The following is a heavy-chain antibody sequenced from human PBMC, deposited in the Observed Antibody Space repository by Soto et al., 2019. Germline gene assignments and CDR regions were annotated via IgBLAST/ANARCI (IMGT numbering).Heavy chain of an antibody. CDR2: IYHSWTT. V-gene: IGHV4-4*02. J-gene: IGHJ3*01. CDR3: ARDSRYCTDSGCSIMRDAFDV. Sequence: QVLLQESGPGLVKPSGTLSLTCTVSHFSVTNNKYWSWVRQSPRKPLEWIGEIYHSWTTYYNPSLSSRVSMTIDKSKNQISLILTSVTAADTAVYYCARDSRYCTDSGCSIMRDAFDVWGQGTLVTVSS. CDR1: HFSVTNNKY. D-gene: IGHD2-15*01.